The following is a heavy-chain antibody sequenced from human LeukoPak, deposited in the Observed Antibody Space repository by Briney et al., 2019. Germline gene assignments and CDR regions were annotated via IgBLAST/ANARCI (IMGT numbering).Heavy chain of an antibody. V-gene: IGHV4-39*01. CDR2: IYYSGST. CDR3: ARGFRVITIFGVVIIAVGFDY. Sequence: SETLSLTCTVSGGSISSSSYYWGWIRQPPGKGLEWIGSIYYSGSTYYNPSLKSRVTISVDTSKNQFSLKLSSVTAADTAVYYCARGFRVITIFGVVIIAVGFDYWGQGTLVTVSS. CDR1: GGSISSSSYY. J-gene: IGHJ4*02. D-gene: IGHD3-3*01.